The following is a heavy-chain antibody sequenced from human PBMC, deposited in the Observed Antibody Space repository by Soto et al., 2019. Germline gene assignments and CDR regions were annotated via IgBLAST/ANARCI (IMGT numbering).Heavy chain of an antibody. V-gene: IGHV3-72*01. CDR3: ARGFFSRNSCYAAGAFDV. J-gene: IGHJ3*01. CDR2: SRNKANSYTT. D-gene: IGHD2-2*01. CDR1: GFSFSDHY. Sequence: EVQLVESGGGVVQPGGSLRLSCAASGFSFSDHYMDWVRQAPGKGLEWVGRSRNKANSYTTEYAASVRGRFTVSRDDSKNSLYRQMNSRRPEDTAVCYCARGFFSRNSCYAAGAFDVWGQGTMVTVSS.